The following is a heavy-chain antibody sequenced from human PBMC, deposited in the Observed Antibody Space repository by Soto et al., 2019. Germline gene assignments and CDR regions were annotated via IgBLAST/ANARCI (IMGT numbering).Heavy chain of an antibody. V-gene: IGHV3-48*01. D-gene: IGHD3-10*01. CDR3: ARGGPYGSGHNDMDV. J-gene: IGHJ6*01. CDR2: ISSSGST. CDR1: GFTLSTYS. Sequence: EVEVVESGGGLVQPGGSLRLSCAASGFTLSTYSMNWVRQVPGKGLEWVSDISSSGSTYYSDSVKGRFTISRDNDQNSLCLQMKSLRAEDTAVYFCARGGPYGSGHNDMDVWGQGTTVTVSS.